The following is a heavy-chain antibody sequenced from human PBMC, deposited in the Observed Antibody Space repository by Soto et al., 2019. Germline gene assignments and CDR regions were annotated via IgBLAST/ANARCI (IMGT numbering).Heavy chain of an antibody. V-gene: IGHV3-53*03. CDR1: GFTFRNNY. Sequence: LRLSCTASGFTFRNNYMSWVRQAAGKGLEWVSVIYGGGSTDYADSVKGRFIISRDNSKNTLYLQMNSLRAEDTAVYYCARAQDGYNFLYGPTWGQGTQVTVSS. J-gene: IGHJ5*02. CDR2: IYGGGST. D-gene: IGHD5-12*01. CDR3: ARAQDGYNFLYGPT.